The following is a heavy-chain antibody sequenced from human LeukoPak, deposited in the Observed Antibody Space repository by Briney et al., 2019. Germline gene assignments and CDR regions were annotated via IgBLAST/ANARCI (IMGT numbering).Heavy chain of an antibody. Sequence: SVKVSCKASGGTFSSYAISWVRQAPGQGLEWMGGIIPIFGTANDAQKFQGRVTITADESTSTAYMELSSLRSEDTAVYYCASNYDSSGYYYRTWGQGTLVTVSS. J-gene: IGHJ5*02. D-gene: IGHD3-22*01. V-gene: IGHV1-69*01. CDR3: ASNYDSSGYYYRT. CDR1: GGTFSSYA. CDR2: IIPIFGTA.